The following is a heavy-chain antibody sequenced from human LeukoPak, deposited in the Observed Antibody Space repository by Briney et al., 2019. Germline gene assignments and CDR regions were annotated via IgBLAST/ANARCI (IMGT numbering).Heavy chain of an antibody. V-gene: IGHV1-69*05. J-gene: IGHJ3*02. D-gene: IGHD3-22*01. CDR3: AGDDPLQYYYDSSGYYAFDI. CDR2: IIPIFGTA. CDR1: GGTFSSYA. Sequence: SVKVSCKAPGGTFSSYAISWVRQAPGQGLEWVGGIIPIFGTANYAQKFQGRVTITTDESTSTAYMELSSLRSEDTAVYYCAGDDPLQYYYDSSGYYAFDIWGQGTMVTVSS.